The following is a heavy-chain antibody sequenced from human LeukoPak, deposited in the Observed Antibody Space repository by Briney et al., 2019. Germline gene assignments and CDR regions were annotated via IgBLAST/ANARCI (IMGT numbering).Heavy chain of an antibody. CDR1: GGSISSGAYY. CDR3: ARDQGGNSDSSGYFDY. Sequence: SETLSLTCTVSGGSISSGAYYWSWIRQHPGKGLEWIGYIYYSGSTYYNPSLKSRVMISVDTSKNQFSLKLNSVTAADTAVYYCARDQGGNSDSSGYFDYWGQGTLVTVSS. J-gene: IGHJ4*02. V-gene: IGHV4-31*03. CDR2: IYYSGST. D-gene: IGHD3-22*01.